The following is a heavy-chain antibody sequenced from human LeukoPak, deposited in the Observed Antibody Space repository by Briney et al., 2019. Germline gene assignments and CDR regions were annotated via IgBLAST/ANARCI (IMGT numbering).Heavy chain of an antibody. Sequence: ASVKVSCETSGYIFTDYYLHWVRQAPGQGLEWMGWINPNSGGTLYAEMFQGRVTLTRDTSINTAYMEITSLTSDDTAIYYCARGGAFYGVCCLFDNWGQGALVTVSS. CDR1: GYIFTDYY. J-gene: IGHJ4*02. D-gene: IGHD5/OR15-5a*01. V-gene: IGHV1-2*02. CDR3: ARGGAFYGVCCLFDN. CDR2: INPNSGGT.